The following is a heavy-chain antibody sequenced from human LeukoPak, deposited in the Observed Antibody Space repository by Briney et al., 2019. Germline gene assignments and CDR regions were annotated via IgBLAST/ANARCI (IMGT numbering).Heavy chain of an antibody. J-gene: IGHJ4*02. D-gene: IGHD6-13*01. Sequence: GGSLRLSCAASGFTFSSYAMSWVRQAPGKGLEWASAISGSGGSTYYADSVKGRFTISRDNSKNTLYLQMNSLRAEDTAVYYCAKGGSSWYTLYYFDYWGQGTLVTVSS. CDR2: ISGSGGST. CDR1: GFTFSSYA. V-gene: IGHV3-23*01. CDR3: AKGGSSWYTLYYFDY.